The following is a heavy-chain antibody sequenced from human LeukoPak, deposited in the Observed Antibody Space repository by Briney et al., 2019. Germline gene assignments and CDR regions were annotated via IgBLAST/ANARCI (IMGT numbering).Heavy chain of an antibody. CDR2: IKQGGSEK. J-gene: IGHJ4*02. Sequence: GGSLRLSCAASGFTFSSYWMSWVRQAPGKGLEWVANIKQGGSEKYYVDSVKGRFTISRDNAKNSLYLQMNSLRAEDTAVYYCARAPVTRGPYFDYWGQGTLVTVSS. V-gene: IGHV3-7*01. CDR1: GFTFSSYW. CDR3: ARAPVTRGPYFDY. D-gene: IGHD4-17*01.